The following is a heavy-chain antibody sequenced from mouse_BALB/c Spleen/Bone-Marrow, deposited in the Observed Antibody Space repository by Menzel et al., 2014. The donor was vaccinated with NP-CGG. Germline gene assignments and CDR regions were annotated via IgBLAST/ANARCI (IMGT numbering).Heavy chain of an antibody. Sequence: EVQLQESGAELVKPGASVKLSCTASGFNIKDTYMHWVMQRPEQGLEWIGRIVPANGNTKYDPKFQGKATITADTSSNTAYLQLTSLTSEDTAVYYCVRYLYGNYFGYWGQGTTLTVSS. CDR3: VRYLYGNYFGY. CDR2: IVPANGNT. V-gene: IGHV14-3*02. CDR1: GFNIKDTY. J-gene: IGHJ2*01. D-gene: IGHD2-10*02.